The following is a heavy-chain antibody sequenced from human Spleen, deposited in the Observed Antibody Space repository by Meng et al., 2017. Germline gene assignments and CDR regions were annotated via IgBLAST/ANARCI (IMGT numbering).Heavy chain of an antibody. CDR3: VRDEDISAAGKLFGDY. V-gene: IGHV1-69*05. D-gene: IGHD6-13*01. CDR1: GVTLRRLA. J-gene: IGHJ4*02. CDR2: IIHIFGTA. Sequence: GDGVKQHGSSVKVSCKDSGVTLRRLAVSWVRQAPGQGLEWMGGIIHIFGTANYAQKFQGRVTMTRDTSISTTYMELSRLRSDDTAVYYCVRDEDISAAGKLFGDYWGQGTLVTVSS.